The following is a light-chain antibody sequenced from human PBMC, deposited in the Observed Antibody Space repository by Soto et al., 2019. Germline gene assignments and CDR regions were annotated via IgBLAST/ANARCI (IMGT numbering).Light chain of an antibody. CDR2: EVT. J-gene: IGLJ1*01. Sequence: QSVLTQPASVSGSPGQSITISCTGTGSDVGGYDYVSWYQHHPGKAPKVMIYEVTNRPSGVSNRFSGSTSGSTASLTISGLQAEDEADYYCCSYVGASTYVFGTGTKVTVL. CDR3: CSYVGASTYV. V-gene: IGLV2-14*01. CDR1: GSDVGGYDY.